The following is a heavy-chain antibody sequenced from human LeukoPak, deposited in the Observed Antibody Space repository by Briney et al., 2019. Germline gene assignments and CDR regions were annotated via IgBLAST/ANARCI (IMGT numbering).Heavy chain of an antibody. CDR3: AKDQEPGYYDILTGLPPNN. CDR1: GFTFSSFA. J-gene: IGHJ4*02. V-gene: IGHV3-23*01. CDR2: ISGSGGST. D-gene: IGHD3-9*01. Sequence: GGSLRLSCAASGFTFSSFAIGWVRPAPGKGLEWVSAISGSGGSTYYADSVKGRFTISRDNSKNTLYLQMNSLRAEDTAVYYCAKDQEPGYYDILTGLPPNNWGQGTLVTVSS.